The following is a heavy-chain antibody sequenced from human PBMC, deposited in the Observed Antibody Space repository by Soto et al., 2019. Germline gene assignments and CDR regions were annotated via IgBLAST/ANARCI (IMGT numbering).Heavy chain of an antibody. Sequence: PGESLKISCKGSGYSFTSYWIGWVRQMPGKGLEWMGIIYPGDSDTRYSPSFQGQVTISADKSISTAYLQWSSLKAPDTAMYYCASADDSSGYYPDYWGQGTLVTVSS. CDR2: IYPGDSDT. CDR1: GYSFTSYW. V-gene: IGHV5-51*01. J-gene: IGHJ4*02. D-gene: IGHD3-22*01. CDR3: ASADDSSGYYPDY.